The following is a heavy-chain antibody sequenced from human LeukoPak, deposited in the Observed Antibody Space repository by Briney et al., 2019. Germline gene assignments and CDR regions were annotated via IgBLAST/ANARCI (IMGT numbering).Heavy chain of an antibody. CDR1: GFTFSSDA. V-gene: IGHV3-23*01. Sequence: GGSLRLSCAASGFTFSSDAMSWVRQAPGKGLEWVSAISGSGGSTYYADSVKGRFTISRDNSKNTLYLQMNSLRAEDTAVYYCARDLGYYDSSGYSRWGQGTLVTVSS. CDR2: ISGSGGST. D-gene: IGHD3-22*01. J-gene: IGHJ4*02. CDR3: ARDLGYYDSSGYSR.